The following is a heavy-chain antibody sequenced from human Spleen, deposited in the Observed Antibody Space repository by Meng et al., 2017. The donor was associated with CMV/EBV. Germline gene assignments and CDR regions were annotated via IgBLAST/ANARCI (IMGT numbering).Heavy chain of an antibody. CDR3: AKIVPGALGYFDF. J-gene: IGHJ4*02. CDR1: GFTFSNYG. Sequence: GGSLRLSCATSGFTFSNYGMQWVRQAPGKGLEWVAFIRYDGANKYYADSVKGRFTISRDNSKNTLYLQMNSLRAEDTAVYYCAKIVPGALGYFDFWGQGTLVTVSS. CDR2: IRYDGANK. V-gene: IGHV3-30*02. D-gene: IGHD2-2*01.